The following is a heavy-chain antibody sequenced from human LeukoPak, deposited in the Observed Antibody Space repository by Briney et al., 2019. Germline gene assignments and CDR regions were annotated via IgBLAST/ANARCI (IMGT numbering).Heavy chain of an antibody. V-gene: IGHV1-8*01. CDR2: MNPNSGNT. D-gene: IGHD1-14*01. CDR1: GYTFTSYD. CDR3: ARDHLQYYYYYYGMDA. J-gene: IGHJ6*02. Sequence: ASVKVSCKASGYTFTSYDINWVRQATGQGLEWMGWMNPNSGNTGYAQKFQGRVTMTRNTSISTAYMELSSLRSEDTAVYYCARDHLQYYYYYYGMDAWGQGTTVTVSS.